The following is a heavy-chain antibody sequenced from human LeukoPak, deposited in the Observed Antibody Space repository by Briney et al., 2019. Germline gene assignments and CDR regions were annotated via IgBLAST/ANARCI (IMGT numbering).Heavy chain of an antibody. J-gene: IGHJ1*01. CDR2: IYHSGST. CDR1: GYSISSGYY. Sequence: SETLSLTCAVSGYSISSGYYWGWIRQPPGKGLEWIGSIYHSGSTYYNPSLKSRVTISVDTSKNQFSLKLSSVTAADTALYSCYIPMVPREYFQQGGRATLVTVSS. CDR3: YIPMVPREYFQQ. V-gene: IGHV4-38-2*01. D-gene: IGHD3-10*01.